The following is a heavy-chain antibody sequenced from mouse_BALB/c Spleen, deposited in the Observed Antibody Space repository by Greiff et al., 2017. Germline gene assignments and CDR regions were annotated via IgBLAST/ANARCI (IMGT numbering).Heavy chain of an antibody. J-gene: IGHJ4*01. CDR3: TRCRGDIYYYGSSSYYYAMDY. CDR1: GYTFTSYW. Sequence: DLVKPGASVKLSCKASGYTFTSYWINWIKQRPGQGLEWIGRIAPGSGSTYYNEMFKGKATLTVDTSSSTAYIQLSSLSSEDSAVYFCTRCRGDIYYYGSSSYYYAMDYWGQGTSVTVSS. CDR2: IAPGSGST. D-gene: IGHD1-1*01. V-gene: IGHV1S41*01.